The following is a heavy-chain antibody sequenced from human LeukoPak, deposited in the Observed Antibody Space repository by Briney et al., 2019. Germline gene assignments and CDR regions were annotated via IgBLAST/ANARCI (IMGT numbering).Heavy chain of an antibody. Sequence: SETLSLTCAVSGGSISSSNWWSWVRQPPGKGLEWIGEIYHSGSTNYNPSLKSRVTISLDKSKNQFSLKLSSVTAADTAVYYCARVNGFVVVPAAMVNWFDPWGQGTLVTVSS. CDR1: GGSISSSNW. D-gene: IGHD2-2*01. J-gene: IGHJ5*02. CDR2: IYHSGST. CDR3: ARVNGFVVVPAAMVNWFDP. V-gene: IGHV4-4*02.